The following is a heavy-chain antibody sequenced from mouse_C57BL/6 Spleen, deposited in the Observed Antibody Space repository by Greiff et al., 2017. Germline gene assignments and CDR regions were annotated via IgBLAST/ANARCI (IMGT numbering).Heavy chain of an antibody. Sequence: QVQLKESGPGLVAPSQSLSITCTVSGFSLTSYGVDWVRQPPGKGLEWLGVIWGGGSTNYNSALVSRLSISKDNSKSQVFLKMNRLQTDDTAMYCCAKHEESLAYWGQGTLVTVSA. CDR2: IWGGGST. J-gene: IGHJ3*01. D-gene: IGHD6-2*01. CDR1: GFSLTSYG. V-gene: IGHV2-9*01. CDR3: AKHEESLAY.